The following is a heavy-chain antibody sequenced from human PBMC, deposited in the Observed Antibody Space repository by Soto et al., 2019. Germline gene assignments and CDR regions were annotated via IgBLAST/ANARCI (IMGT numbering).Heavy chain of an antibody. D-gene: IGHD3-16*01. Sequence: SETLSLTCTVYGGSFSGYYWSWIRQPPGKGLEWIGEINHSGSTNYNPSLKSRVTISVDTSKNQFSLKLSSVTAADTAVYYCARGSRGRSVWSVTPREAFEIWGQGKVVTVSS. CDR2: INHSGST. CDR3: ARGSRGRSVWSVTPREAFEI. V-gene: IGHV4-34*01. CDR1: GGSFSGYY. J-gene: IGHJ3*02.